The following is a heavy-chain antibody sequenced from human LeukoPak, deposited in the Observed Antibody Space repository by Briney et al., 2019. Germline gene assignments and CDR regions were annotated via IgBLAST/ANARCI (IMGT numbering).Heavy chain of an antibody. D-gene: IGHD3-22*01. Sequence: PSETLSLTCTVSGGSISSSSYYWGWIRQPPGKGLEWIGSIYYSGSTYYNPSLKSRVTISVDTSKNQFSLKLSSVTAADTAVYYCVRDYYDSSGTDYWGQGTLVTVSS. CDR1: GGSISSSSYY. CDR3: VRDYYDSSGTDY. CDR2: IYYSGST. J-gene: IGHJ4*02. V-gene: IGHV4-39*01.